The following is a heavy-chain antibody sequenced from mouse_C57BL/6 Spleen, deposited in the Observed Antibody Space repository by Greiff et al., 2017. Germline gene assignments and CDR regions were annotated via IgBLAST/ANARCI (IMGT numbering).Heavy chain of an antibody. CDR1: GYSITSGYY. CDR3: ARDTLTGIDY. CDR2: ISYDGSN. D-gene: IGHD4-1*01. Sequence: VQLQQSGPGLVKPSQSLSLTCSVTGYSITSGYYWNWIRQFPGNKLEWMGYISYDGSNNYNPSLKNRISITRDTSKNQFFLKLNSVTTEDTATYYCARDTLTGIDYWGQGTTLTVSS. J-gene: IGHJ2*01. V-gene: IGHV3-6*01.